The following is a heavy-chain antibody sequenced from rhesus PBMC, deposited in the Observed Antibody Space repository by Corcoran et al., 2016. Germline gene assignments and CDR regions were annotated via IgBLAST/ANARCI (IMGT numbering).Heavy chain of an antibody. V-gene: IGHV4-65*01. CDR2: ISGSSGST. Sequence: QVQLQESGPGLVKPSETLSLTCAVSGGSISSSNWWSWIRQPPGKGLEWIVYISGSSGSTYYNPSLKSQVSISTATSKIQFSLKLSSVTAADTAVYYCARTYYSGSYYPRSFDYWGQGVLVTVSS. CDR3: ARTYYSGSYYPRSFDY. D-gene: IGHD3-16*01. J-gene: IGHJ4*01. CDR1: GGSISSSNW.